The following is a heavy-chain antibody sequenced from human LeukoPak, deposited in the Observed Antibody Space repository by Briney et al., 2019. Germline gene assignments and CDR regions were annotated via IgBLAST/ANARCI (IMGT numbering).Heavy chain of an antibody. V-gene: IGHV3-53*04. CDR3: ARARGSHDALDI. CDR1: GFSVSDNY. CDR2: IYSGGIT. Sequence: GGSLRLSCAASGFSVSDNYMNWVRQAPGKGLEWVSIIYSGGITYYADSVRGRFTLSRHNSENTLYLQMNSLRAEDTAVYYCARARGSHDALDIWGRGTMVTVSS. J-gene: IGHJ3*02. D-gene: IGHD5-12*01.